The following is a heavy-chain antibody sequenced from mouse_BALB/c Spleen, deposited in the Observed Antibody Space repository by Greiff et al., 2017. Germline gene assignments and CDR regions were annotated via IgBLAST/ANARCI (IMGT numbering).Heavy chain of an antibody. V-gene: IGHV5-6-5*01. CDR2: ISSGGST. CDR1: GFTFSSYA. J-gene: IGHJ3*01. D-gene: IGHD2-1*01. CDR3: ARIGKDGKSWFAY. Sequence: EVKVEESGGGLVKPGGSLKLSCAASGFTFSSYAMYWVRQTPEKRLEWVASISSGGSTYYPDSVKGRFTISRDNARNILYLQMSSLRSEDSAIYYCARIGKDGKSWFAYWGQGTLVTVSA.